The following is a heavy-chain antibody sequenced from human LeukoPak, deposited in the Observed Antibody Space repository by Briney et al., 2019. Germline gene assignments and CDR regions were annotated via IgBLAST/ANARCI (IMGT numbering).Heavy chain of an antibody. V-gene: IGHV4-4*02. D-gene: IGHD5-12*01. CDR1: GGSISSSNW. Sequence: SETLSLTCAVSGGSISSSNWWSWVRQPPGKGLEWIGEIYHSGSTNYNPSLKSRVTISLDTSKNQFSLKLSSVTAADTAVYYCARAAVATIPYYYDYYMDVWGKGTTVTISS. J-gene: IGHJ6*03. CDR3: ARAAVATIPYYYDYYMDV. CDR2: IYHSGST.